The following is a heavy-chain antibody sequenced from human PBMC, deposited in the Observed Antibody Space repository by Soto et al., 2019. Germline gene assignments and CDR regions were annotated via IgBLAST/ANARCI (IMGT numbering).Heavy chain of an antibody. D-gene: IGHD6-6*01. CDR1: GGSFSGYY. J-gene: IGHJ4*02. V-gene: IGHV4-34*01. CDR2: INHSGST. Sequence: SETLSLTCAVYGGSFSGYYWSWIRQPPGKGLEWIGEINHSGSTNYNPSLKSRVTISVDTSKNQFSLKLSSVTAADTAVYYCASVYSSSSNFGGFDYWGQGTLVTVSS. CDR3: ASVYSSSSNFGGFDY.